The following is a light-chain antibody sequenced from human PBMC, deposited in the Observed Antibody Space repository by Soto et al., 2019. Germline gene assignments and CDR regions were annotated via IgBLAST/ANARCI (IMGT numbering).Light chain of an antibody. CDR1: QSVNSN. Sequence: EIVMTQSPATLSVSSGERATLSCRASQSVNSNLAWYQQKPGQAPRLLINGASTRATGIPARFSGSGSGTEFTLTISSLQSEDFAVYYCHQYSNWPWTFGQGTKVELK. CDR2: GAS. CDR3: HQYSNWPWT. J-gene: IGKJ1*01. V-gene: IGKV3-15*01.